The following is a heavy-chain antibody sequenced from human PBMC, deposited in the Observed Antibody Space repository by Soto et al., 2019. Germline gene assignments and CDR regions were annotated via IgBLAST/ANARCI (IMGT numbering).Heavy chain of an antibody. D-gene: IGHD3-3*01. J-gene: IGHJ6*03. Sequence: GASVKVSCKASGYTFTSYGISWVRQAPGQGLEWMGWISAYNGNTNYAQKLQGRVTMTTDTSTSTAYMELRSLRSDDTAVYYCARDFRTIFGVGYYYYMDVWGKGTTVTVSS. V-gene: IGHV1-18*01. CDR2: ISAYNGNT. CDR1: GYTFTSYG. CDR3: ARDFRTIFGVGYYYYMDV.